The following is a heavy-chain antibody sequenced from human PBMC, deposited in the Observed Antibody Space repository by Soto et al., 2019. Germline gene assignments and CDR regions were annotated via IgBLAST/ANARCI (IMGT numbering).Heavy chain of an antibody. Sequence: PSETLSLTCVVSGASISTSYWSWVRQPAGKRLQWIGRIFADGNTNSSPSLKGRVSMAIDKSQNQISLQLASVTAADTATYYCVRDIIVAPEYWGQGAQVTVSS. J-gene: IGHJ4*02. CDR1: GASISTSY. D-gene: IGHD2-21*01. CDR3: VRDIIVAPEY. V-gene: IGHV4-4*07. CDR2: IFADGNT.